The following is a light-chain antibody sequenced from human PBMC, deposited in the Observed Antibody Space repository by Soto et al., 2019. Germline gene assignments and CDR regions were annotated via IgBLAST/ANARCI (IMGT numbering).Light chain of an antibody. Sequence: QSVLTQPPSVSGAPGQRVTISCTGSYSNIGAGYEVHWYQQIPGTAPKLLISGHNNRPSGVPDRFFGSKSGTSASLTIIGLQAEDEADYYCQSYDSRLSGSVFGGGTKLTVL. CDR3: QSYDSRLSGSV. V-gene: IGLV1-40*01. CDR2: GHN. CDR1: YSNIGAGYE. J-gene: IGLJ3*02.